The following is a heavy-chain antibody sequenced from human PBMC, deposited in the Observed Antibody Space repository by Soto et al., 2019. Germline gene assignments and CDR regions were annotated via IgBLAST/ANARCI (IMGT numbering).Heavy chain of an antibody. J-gene: IGHJ4*02. Sequence: PGGSLRLSCAPSGFTFSAYYVSWIRQAPGKGLEWGSYISGSGGTMYYADSVKGRFTISRDNTKNSLYLQMNSLRAEDTAVYYCARDLYYDGSGYYSGGIDYWGQGTLVTVSS. CDR1: GFTFSAYY. D-gene: IGHD3-22*01. V-gene: IGHV3-11*01. CDR2: ISGSGGTM. CDR3: ARDLYYDGSGYYSGGIDY.